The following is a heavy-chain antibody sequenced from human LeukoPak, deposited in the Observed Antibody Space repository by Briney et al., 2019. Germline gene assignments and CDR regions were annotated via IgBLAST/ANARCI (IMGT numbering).Heavy chain of an antibody. CDR1: GFTFSNYW. CDR3: ARDLRGSGSYSIDY. V-gene: IGHV3-7*01. J-gene: IGHJ4*02. CDR2: IKQDGSAK. D-gene: IGHD3-10*01. Sequence: GGSLRLSCAASGFTFSNYWMNWVRQAPGKGLEWVANIKQDGSAKYYVASVKGRFTISRDNAKNSLYLQMNSLRAEDTAVYYCARDLRGSGSYSIDYWGQGTLVTVSS.